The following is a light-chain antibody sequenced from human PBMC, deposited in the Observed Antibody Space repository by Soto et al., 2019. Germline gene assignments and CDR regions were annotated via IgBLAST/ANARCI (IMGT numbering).Light chain of an antibody. V-gene: IGKV1-5*01. J-gene: IGKJ1*01. Sequence: DIQMTQSPSSLSASVGDRVTITCRASQSINTKLNWYQQKPGKVPNLLIYAASSLQTGVPSRFSGSGSGTEFTLTISSLQPDDFATYYCQQYNSYSFGQGTKVDIK. CDR2: AAS. CDR3: QQYNSYS. CDR1: QSINTK.